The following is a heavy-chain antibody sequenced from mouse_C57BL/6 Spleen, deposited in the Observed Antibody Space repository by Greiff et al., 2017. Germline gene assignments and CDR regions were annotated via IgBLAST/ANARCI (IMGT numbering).Heavy chain of an antibody. J-gene: IGHJ2*01. V-gene: IGHV1-15*01. D-gene: IGHD2-2*01. Sequence: VQRVESGAELVRPGASVTLSCKASGYTFTDYEMHWVKQTPVHGLEWIGAIDPETGGTAYNQKFKGKAILTADKSSSTAYMELRSLTSEDSAVYYCTWAGVTTNYFDYWGQGTTLTVSS. CDR1: GYTFTDYE. CDR3: TWAGVTTNYFDY. CDR2: IDPETGGT.